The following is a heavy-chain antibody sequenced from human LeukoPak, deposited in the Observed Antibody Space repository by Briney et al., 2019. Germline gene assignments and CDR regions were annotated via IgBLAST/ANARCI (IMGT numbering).Heavy chain of an antibody. CDR1: GFTFSSYG. CDR2: IWYGGSNN. D-gene: IGHD3-9*01. J-gene: IGHJ3*02. Sequence: GGSLRLSWAASGFTFSSYGMHWVRQAPGKGLEWVAVIWYGGSNNYYADSVKGRFTISRDNSKNPLCLQINTLRAEDASVYYCSRAHYDILTGYLNGAFDIWGQGTMVTVSS. V-gene: IGHV3-33*01. CDR3: SRAHYDILTGYLNGAFDI.